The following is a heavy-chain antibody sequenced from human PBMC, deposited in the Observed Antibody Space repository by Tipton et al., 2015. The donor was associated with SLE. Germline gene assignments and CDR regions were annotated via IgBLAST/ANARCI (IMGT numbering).Heavy chain of an antibody. CDR3: ARDLRVAVDYYYYGMDV. CDR2: TYYRSKWYN. J-gene: IGHJ6*02. D-gene: IGHD6-19*01. V-gene: IGHV6-1*01. Sequence: GLVKPSQTLSLTCAISGDSVSSNSAAWNWIRQSPSRGLEWLGRTYYRSKWYNDYAVSVKSRIAINPDTSKNQFSLQLNSVTPEDTAVYYCARDLRVAVDYYYYGMDVWGQGTTVTVSS. CDR1: GDSVSSNSAA.